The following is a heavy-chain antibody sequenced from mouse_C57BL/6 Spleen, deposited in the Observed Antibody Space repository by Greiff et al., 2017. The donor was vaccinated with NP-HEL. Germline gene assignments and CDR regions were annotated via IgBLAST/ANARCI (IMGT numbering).Heavy chain of an antibody. D-gene: IGHD1-1*01. V-gene: IGHV1-64*01. CDR3: ARGLLREAMDY. Sequence: QVQLKQSGAELVKPGASVKLSFKASGYTFTSYWMPWLKQRPGQGLEWIGMIHPNSGSTNYNEKFKSKATLTVDKSSSTAYMQLSSLTSEDSAVYYCARGLLREAMDYWGQGTSVTVSS. CDR2: IHPNSGST. J-gene: IGHJ4*01. CDR1: GYTFTSYW.